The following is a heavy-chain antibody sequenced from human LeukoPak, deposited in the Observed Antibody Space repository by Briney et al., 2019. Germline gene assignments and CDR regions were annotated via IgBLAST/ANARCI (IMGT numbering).Heavy chain of an antibody. D-gene: IGHD3-10*01. V-gene: IGHV1-2*02. CDR1: GYTFTGYY. CDR2: INPNSGGT. CDR3: ARDYYGSGSYYNNNRPVDY. J-gene: IGHJ4*02. Sequence: GASVNVSCKASGYTFTGYYMHWVRQAPGQGLEWMGWINPNSGGTNYTQTLQGRVTMTRDTSISTAYMELRSLISDDTAVYYCARDYYGSGSYYNNNRPVDYWGQGTLVTVSS.